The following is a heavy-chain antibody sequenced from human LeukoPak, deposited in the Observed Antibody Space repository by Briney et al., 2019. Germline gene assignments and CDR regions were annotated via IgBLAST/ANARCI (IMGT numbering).Heavy chain of an antibody. D-gene: IGHD5-12*01. Sequence: GVLRLSCAASGFTFSSYEMNWVRQAPGKGLEWVSYISSSGSTMYYADSVKGRFTISRDNAKNSLYLQMNSLRAEDTAVYYCARDLAVSGYDFPDAFDYWGQGTLVTVSS. CDR2: ISSSGSTM. V-gene: IGHV3-48*03. CDR3: ARDLAVSGYDFPDAFDY. J-gene: IGHJ4*02. CDR1: GFTFSSYE.